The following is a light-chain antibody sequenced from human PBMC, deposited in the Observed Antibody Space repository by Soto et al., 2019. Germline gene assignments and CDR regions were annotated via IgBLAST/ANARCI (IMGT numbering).Light chain of an antibody. V-gene: IGKV3-11*01. J-gene: IGKJ1*01. CDR1: QGVSRY. Sequence: EIVLTQSPAILSLSPGDTATLSCRASQGVSRYLAWYQQKPGQAPRLLVYDASNRAAGIPTRFSGSGSGTDFTLTISSLEPDDFAVYYCQQRSNWPTFGQGTKVDIK. CDR2: DAS. CDR3: QQRSNWPT.